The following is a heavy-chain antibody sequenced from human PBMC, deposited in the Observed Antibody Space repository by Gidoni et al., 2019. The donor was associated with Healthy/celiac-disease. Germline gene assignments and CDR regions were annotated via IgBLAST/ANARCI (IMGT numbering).Heavy chain of an antibody. V-gene: IGHV4-39*01. D-gene: IGHD1-26*01. J-gene: IGHJ4*02. CDR2: IYYSGST. CDR1: GCSISSSSYY. Sequence: QLQLQESGPGLVRPSETLSLTCTVSGCSISSSSYYWGWIRQPPGKGLEWIGSIYYSGSTYDNPSLKSRVTISVDTSKNQFSLKLSSVTAADTAVYYCARQYSGSYYSPGFDFDYWGQGTLVTVSS. CDR3: ARQYSGSYYSPGFDFDY.